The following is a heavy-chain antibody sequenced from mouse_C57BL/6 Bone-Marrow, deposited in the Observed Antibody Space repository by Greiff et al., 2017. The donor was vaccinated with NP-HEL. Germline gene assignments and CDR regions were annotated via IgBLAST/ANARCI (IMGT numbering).Heavy chain of an antibody. CDR3: ASDYGSSYLYFDV. D-gene: IGHD1-1*01. CDR2: IYPSDSET. J-gene: IGHJ1*03. Sequence: QVQLKQPGAELVRPGSSVKLSCKASGYTFTSYWMDWVKQRPGQGLEWIGNIYPSDSETHYNQKFKDKATLTVDKSSSTAYMQLSSLTSEDSAVYYCASDYGSSYLYFDVWGTGTTVTVSS. V-gene: IGHV1-61*01. CDR1: GYTFTSYW.